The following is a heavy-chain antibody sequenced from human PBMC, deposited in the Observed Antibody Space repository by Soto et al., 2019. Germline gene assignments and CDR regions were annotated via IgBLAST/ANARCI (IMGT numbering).Heavy chain of an antibody. D-gene: IGHD2-8*01. CDR3: ARDLAKGGVSAGFDY. J-gene: IGHJ4*02. V-gene: IGHV1-2*02. Sequence: ASVKVSCKASGYTFTVDYMHWVRQAPGQGLEWMGWINPKSGGTMYPQKFQGRVTMTWDTSISTAYMALTRLRSDDTAVYYCARDLAKGGVSAGFDYWGQGTLVTVSS. CDR2: INPKSGGT. CDR1: GYTFTVDY.